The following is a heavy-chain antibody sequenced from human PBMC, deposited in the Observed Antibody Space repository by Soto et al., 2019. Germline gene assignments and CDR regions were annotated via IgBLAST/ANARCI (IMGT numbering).Heavy chain of an antibody. Sequence: GASVKVSCKASGYTFTSYGISWVRQAPGQGLEWMGWISAYNGNTNYAQKLQGRVTMTTDTSTSTAYMELRSLRSDDTAVYYCAREDLWFGELSFDYWGQGTLVTVSS. J-gene: IGHJ4*02. V-gene: IGHV1-18*01. D-gene: IGHD3-10*01. CDR3: AREDLWFGELSFDY. CDR2: ISAYNGNT. CDR1: GYTFTSYG.